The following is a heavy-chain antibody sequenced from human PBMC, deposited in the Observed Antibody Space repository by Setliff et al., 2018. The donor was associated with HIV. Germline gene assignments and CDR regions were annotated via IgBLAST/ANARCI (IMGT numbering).Heavy chain of an antibody. D-gene: IGHD7-27*01. J-gene: IGHJ4*02. Sequence: SETLSPTCAVYGGSFSGNFWSWIRQPPGKGLEWIGEINHSGVSNYNPSLKDRVTISVDTSKSQFSLRLTSVSVADTAVYYCARRPGEFDYWGQGTLVTVSS. CDR1: GGSFSGNF. CDR2: INHSGVS. V-gene: IGHV4-34*01. CDR3: ARRPGEFDY.